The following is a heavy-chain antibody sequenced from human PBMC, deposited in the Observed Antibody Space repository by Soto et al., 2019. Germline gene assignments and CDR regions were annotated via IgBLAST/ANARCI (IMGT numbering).Heavy chain of an antibody. CDR2: IIPIFGTA. CDR1: GGTFSSYA. J-gene: IGHJ6*02. Sequence: QVQLVQSGAEVKKPGSSVKVSCKASGGTFSSYAISWVRQAPGQGLEWMGGIIPIFGTANYAQKFQGRVTIPADESTSTAYMELSSLRSDDTAVYYCASVSVAAPAPRYYYYYGMDVWGQGTTVTVSS. CDR3: ASVSVAAPAPRYYYYYGMDV. V-gene: IGHV1-69*01. D-gene: IGHD6-19*01.